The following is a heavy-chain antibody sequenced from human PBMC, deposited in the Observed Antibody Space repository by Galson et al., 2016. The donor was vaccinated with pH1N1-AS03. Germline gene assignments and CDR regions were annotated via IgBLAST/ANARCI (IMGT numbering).Heavy chain of an antibody. CDR2: IDWDDDK. V-gene: IGHV2-70*11. Sequence: PALVTPTQTLTLTCTFSGFSLSTSGMCVSWIRQPPGKALEWLARIDWDDDKYYSTSLKTRLTISKDTSKNQVVLTMTHMDPLDTATYYCARMRAYGDLRDAFDIWGQGTMVTVSS. D-gene: IGHD4-17*01. CDR1: GFSLSTSGMC. CDR3: ARMRAYGDLRDAFDI. J-gene: IGHJ3*02.